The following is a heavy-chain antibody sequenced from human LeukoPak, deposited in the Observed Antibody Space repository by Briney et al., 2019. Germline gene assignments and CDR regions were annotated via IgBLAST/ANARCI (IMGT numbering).Heavy chain of an antibody. CDR1: GFTFSSYS. D-gene: IGHD6-25*01. CDR2: ISSSSSYI. V-gene: IGHV3-21*04. J-gene: IGHJ4*02. CDR3: VRGPHIAATSY. Sequence: GGSLRLSCAASGFTFSSYSMNWARQAPGKGLEWVSSISSSSSYIYYADSVKGRFTISRDNAKKSLYLQINTLRAEDTAVYYCVRGPHIAATSYWGQGTLVTVSS.